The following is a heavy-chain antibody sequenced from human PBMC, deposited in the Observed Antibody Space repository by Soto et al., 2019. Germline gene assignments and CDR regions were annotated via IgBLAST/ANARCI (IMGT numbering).Heavy chain of an antibody. CDR3: ARLYSGSYQPDY. CDR2: IYYSGST. V-gene: IGHV4-61*01. Sequence: SETLSLTCTVSGGSVTSGNYYWSWIRQPPGKGLEWIGHIYYSGSTNYNPSLKSRVTISVDASKNQFSLKVHSVTAADTAVHFCARLYSGSYQPDYWGQGTLVTVSS. D-gene: IGHD1-26*01. J-gene: IGHJ4*02. CDR1: GGSVTSGNYY.